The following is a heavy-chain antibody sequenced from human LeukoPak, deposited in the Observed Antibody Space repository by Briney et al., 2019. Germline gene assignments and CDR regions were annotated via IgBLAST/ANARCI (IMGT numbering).Heavy chain of an antibody. CDR2: IYYSVSS. D-gene: IGHD6-19*01. CDR1: GVSISSSAYY. CDR3: ATEQWLVGVVDDAFDI. Sequence: SETLSLTCSVSGVSISSSAYYWAWIRQPPGKGLEWIGSIYYSVSSHYNPSLKSRVTISVDTSKNQFSLKLSSVTAADTAVYYCATEQWLVGVVDDAFDIWGQGTMVTVSS. V-gene: IGHV4-39*07. J-gene: IGHJ3*02.